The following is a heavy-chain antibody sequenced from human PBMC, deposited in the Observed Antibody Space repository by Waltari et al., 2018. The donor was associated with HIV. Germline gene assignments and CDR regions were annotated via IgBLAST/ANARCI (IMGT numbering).Heavy chain of an antibody. J-gene: IGHJ4*02. CDR2: IYHSGST. CDR1: GYSISSGYY. D-gene: IGHD2-2*01. V-gene: IGHV4-38-2*02. CDR3: AREGSTSCYDY. Sequence: QVQLQESGPGLVKPSETLSLTCTVSGYSISSGYYWGWIRQPPGKGLEWIGSIYHSGSTYDNPSLKSRVTISVDTSKNQFSLKLSSVTAADTAVYYCAREGSTSCYDYWGQGTLVTVSS.